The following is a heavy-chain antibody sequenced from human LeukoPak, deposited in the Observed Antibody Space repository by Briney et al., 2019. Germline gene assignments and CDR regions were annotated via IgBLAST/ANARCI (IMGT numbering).Heavy chain of an antibody. CDR1: GGSISSYY. Sequence: SETLSLTCTVSGGSISSYYWNWIRQPPGKGLEWIGYIYNSGSTNYNPSLKSRVTISVDTSKNQFSLKLSSVTAADTAVYYCASYSYYYDSSGYFDYWGQGTLVTVSS. CDR3: ASYSYYYDSSGYFDY. V-gene: IGHV4-59*01. J-gene: IGHJ4*02. D-gene: IGHD3-22*01. CDR2: IYNSGST.